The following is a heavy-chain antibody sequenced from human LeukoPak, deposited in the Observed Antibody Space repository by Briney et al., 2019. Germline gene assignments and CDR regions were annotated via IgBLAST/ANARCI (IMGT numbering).Heavy chain of an antibody. CDR1: SGSISSGHYY. D-gene: IGHD6-13*01. J-gene: IGHJ4*02. Sequence: PSETLSLTCTVSSGSISSGHYYWDWIRQPPGKGLEWIGTIYYSGTTYYNPSLESRATISVDASKNQFYLMLNSVTAADTAVYYCARVSVIAAAALHFDNWGQGTLVTVSS. V-gene: IGHV4-39*01. CDR2: IYYSGTT. CDR3: ARVSVIAAAALHFDN.